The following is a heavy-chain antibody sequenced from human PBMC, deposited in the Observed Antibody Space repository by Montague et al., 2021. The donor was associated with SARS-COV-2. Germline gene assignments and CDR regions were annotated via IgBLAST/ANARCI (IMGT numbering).Heavy chain of an antibody. Sequence: SETLSLTCSVSGGSITNSNYYWVWIRQPPGKGLEWIGRIFYKGSTYYNPYFKSHLTLSVDTSKSQFSLKLSSVTAADTAVYYCARDVVTHLGTFDYWGRGTLVTVSS. V-gene: IGHV4-39*07. D-gene: IGHD4-23*01. CDR1: GGSITNSNYY. CDR3: ARDVVTHLGTFDY. CDR2: IFYKGST. J-gene: IGHJ4*02.